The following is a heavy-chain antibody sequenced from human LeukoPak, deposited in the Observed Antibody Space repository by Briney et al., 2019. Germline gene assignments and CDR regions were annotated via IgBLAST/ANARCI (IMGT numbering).Heavy chain of an antibody. V-gene: IGHV3-66*01. CDR2: IYSGGST. J-gene: IGHJ4*02. CDR3: AKGAYDYIEMGYFDY. D-gene: IGHD5-12*01. Sequence: GGSLRPSCAASGFTVSSNYMSWVRQAPGKGLEWVSVIYSGGSTYYADSVKGRFTISRDNSKNTLYLQMNSLRAEDMAVYYCAKGAYDYIEMGYFDYWGQGTLVTVSS. CDR1: GFTVSSNY.